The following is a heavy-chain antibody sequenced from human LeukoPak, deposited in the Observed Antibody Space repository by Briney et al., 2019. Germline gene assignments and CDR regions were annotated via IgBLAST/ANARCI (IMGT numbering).Heavy chain of an antibody. CDR1: GFTVSSNY. J-gene: IGHJ4*02. Sequence: PGGSLRLSCAASGFTVSSNYMSWVRQAPGKGLEWVSVIYSGGSTYYADSVKGRFTISRDNSKNTLYLQMNSLRAEDTAVYYCARQGTYGDYAVFDYWGQGTLVTVSS. D-gene: IGHD4-17*01. CDR2: IYSGGST. CDR3: ARQGTYGDYAVFDY. V-gene: IGHV3-66*04.